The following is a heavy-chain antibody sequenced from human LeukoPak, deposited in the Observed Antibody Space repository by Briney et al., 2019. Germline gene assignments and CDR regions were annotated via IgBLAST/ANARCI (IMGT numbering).Heavy chain of an antibody. Sequence: SETLSLTCTVSGGSISSYYWSWIRQPPGKGLEWIGYIYYSGSTNYNPSLKSRVTISVDTSKNQFSLKLSSVTAADTAVYYCARVRVLRYFDWLQQGPFDYWGQGTLVTVSS. D-gene: IGHD3-9*01. CDR2: IYYSGST. CDR1: GGSISSYY. V-gene: IGHV4-59*01. CDR3: ARVRVLRYFDWLQQGPFDY. J-gene: IGHJ4*02.